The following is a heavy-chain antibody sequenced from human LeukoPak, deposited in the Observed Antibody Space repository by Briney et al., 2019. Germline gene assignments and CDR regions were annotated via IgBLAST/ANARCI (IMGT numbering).Heavy chain of an antibody. CDR3: AREYSSSSLTFDP. J-gene: IGHJ5*02. D-gene: IGHD6-6*01. CDR2: INPNSGGT. CDR1: GYTFTGYY. Sequence: ASVKVSCKASGYTFTGYYMHWVRQAPGQGLEWMGWINPNSGGTSYAQKFQGRVTMTRDTSISTAYMELSRLRSDDTAVYYCAREYSSSSLTFDPWGQGTLVTVSS. V-gene: IGHV1-2*02.